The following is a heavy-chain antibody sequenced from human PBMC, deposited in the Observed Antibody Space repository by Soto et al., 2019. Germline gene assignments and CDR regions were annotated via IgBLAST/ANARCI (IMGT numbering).Heavy chain of an antibody. CDR3: ARFGRIFGVVKRENTSTWKTSGMDV. Sequence: PGGSLRLSCAASGFTFSSYAMHWVRQAPGKGLERVAVISYDGSNKYYADSVKGRFTISRDNSKNTLYLQMNSLRAEDTAVYYCARFGRIFGVVKRENTSTWKTSGMDVWGQGTTVTVSS. V-gene: IGHV3-30-3*01. CDR1: GFTFSSYA. J-gene: IGHJ6*02. CDR2: ISYDGSNK. D-gene: IGHD3-3*01.